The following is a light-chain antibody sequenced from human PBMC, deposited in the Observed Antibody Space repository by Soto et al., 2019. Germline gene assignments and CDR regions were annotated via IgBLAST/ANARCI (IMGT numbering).Light chain of an antibody. CDR3: QQYLSIPRT. V-gene: IGKV4-1*01. Sequence: DVVMTQSPDSLAVSLGERATINCKPSQSLLYSSNNKNYLAWYQRKPGQPPKLLIYWASTRESGVPDRFSGSGSGTDFTLTISSLQAEDVAVYYCQQYLSIPRTFGQGTKVEIK. CDR2: WAS. CDR1: QSLLYSSNNKNY. J-gene: IGKJ1*01.